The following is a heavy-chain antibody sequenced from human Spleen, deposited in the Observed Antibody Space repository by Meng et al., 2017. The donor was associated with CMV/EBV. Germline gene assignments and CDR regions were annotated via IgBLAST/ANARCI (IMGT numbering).Heavy chain of an antibody. CDR2: IIPIFGTA. CDR3: ARGPYSSGWYDY. CDR1: GGTFSSYA. Sequence: SVKVSCKASGGTFSSYAISWVQQAPGQGLEWMGGIIPIFGTANYAQKFQGRVTITTDESTSTAYMELSSLRSEDTAVYYCARGPYSSGWYDYWGQGTLVTVSS. D-gene: IGHD6-19*01. V-gene: IGHV1-69*05. J-gene: IGHJ4*02.